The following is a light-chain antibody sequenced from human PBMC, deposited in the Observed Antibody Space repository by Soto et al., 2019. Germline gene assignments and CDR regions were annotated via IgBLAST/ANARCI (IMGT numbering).Light chain of an antibody. J-gene: IGLJ2*01. CDR1: KLGDKY. Sequence: SYELTQPPSVSVSPGQTASITCSGDKLGDKYAYWYQQKPGQSPVLVIYQDSKRPSGIPERFSGSNSGNTATLTISGTQAMDEADYCCQVWDSSTVVFGGGTKLTVL. CDR3: QVWDSSTVV. V-gene: IGLV3-1*01. CDR2: QDS.